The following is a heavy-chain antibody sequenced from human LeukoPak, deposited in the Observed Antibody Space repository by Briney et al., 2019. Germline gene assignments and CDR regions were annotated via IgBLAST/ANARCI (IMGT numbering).Heavy chain of an antibody. D-gene: IGHD6-13*01. CDR3: ARGGIVTAGTKWLNY. Sequence: SETLSLTCAVYGGSFSGYYWSWIRQPPGKGLEWIGEINHSRSTNYNPSLKSRVTISVDTSKSQFSLKLSSVTAADTAVYFCARGGIVTAGTKWLNYWGQGTLVTVSS. J-gene: IGHJ4*02. CDR1: GGSFSGYY. V-gene: IGHV4-34*01. CDR2: INHSRST.